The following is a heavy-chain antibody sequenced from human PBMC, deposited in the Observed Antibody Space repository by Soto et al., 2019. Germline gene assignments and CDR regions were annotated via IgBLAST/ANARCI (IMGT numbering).Heavy chain of an antibody. CDR3: ARYSPELWFGELSWFDP. CDR2: IYYSGST. Sequence: QLQLQESGPGLVKPSETLSLTCTVSGGSISSSSYYWGWIRQPPGKGLEWIGSIYYSGSTYYNPSLKSRVTISVDPSKNQFSLKLSSVPAADTAVYYCARYSPELWFGELSWFDPWGQGTLVTVSS. V-gene: IGHV4-39*01. CDR1: GGSISSSSYY. J-gene: IGHJ5*02. D-gene: IGHD3-10*01.